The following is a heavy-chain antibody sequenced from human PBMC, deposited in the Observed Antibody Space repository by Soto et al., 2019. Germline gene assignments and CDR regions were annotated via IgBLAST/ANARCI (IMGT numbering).Heavy chain of an antibody. CDR2: FDPEDGET. D-gene: IGHD2-15*01. CDR1: GYTLTELS. Sequence: SLKVSCKVSGYTLTELSMHWVRQAPGKGLEWMGGFDPEDGETIYAQKFQGRVTMTEDTSTDTAYMELSSLRSEDTAVYYCARQPGYCSDGSCYGAFDIWGQGTMVTVSS. CDR3: ARQPGYCSDGSCYGAFDI. V-gene: IGHV1-24*01. J-gene: IGHJ3*02.